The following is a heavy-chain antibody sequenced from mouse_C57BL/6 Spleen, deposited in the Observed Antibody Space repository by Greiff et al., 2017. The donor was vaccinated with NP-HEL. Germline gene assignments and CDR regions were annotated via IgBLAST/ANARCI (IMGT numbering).Heavy chain of an antibody. CDR1: GFSLTSYA. CDR2: IWTGGGT. D-gene: IGHD2-4*01. J-gene: IGHJ2*01. Sequence: VKLMESGPGLVAPSQSLSITCTVSGFSLTSYAISWVRQPPGKGLEWLGVIWTGGGTNYNSALKSRLSISKDNSKSQVFLKMNSLQTDDTARYYWARNSYDYDDYFDYWGQGTTLTVSS. CDR3: ARNSYDYDDYFDY. V-gene: IGHV2-9-1*01.